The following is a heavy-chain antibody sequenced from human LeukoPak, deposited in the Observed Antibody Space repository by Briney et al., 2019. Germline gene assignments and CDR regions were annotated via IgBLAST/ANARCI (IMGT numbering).Heavy chain of an antibody. J-gene: IGHJ5*02. D-gene: IGHD6-19*01. CDR1: GYTFTSYA. CDR3: ARDPPGIAVAGWFDP. CDR2: INTNTGNP. Sequence: ASVKVSCKASGYTFTSYAMNWVRQAPGQGLEWMVWINTNTGNPTYAQGFTGRFVFSLDTSVSTAYLQISSLKAEDTAVYYCARDPPGIAVAGWFDPWGQGTLVTVSS. V-gene: IGHV7-4-1*02.